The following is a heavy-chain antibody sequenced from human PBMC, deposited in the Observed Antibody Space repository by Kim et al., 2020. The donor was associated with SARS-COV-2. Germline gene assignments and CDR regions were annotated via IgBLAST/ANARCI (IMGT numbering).Heavy chain of an antibody. V-gene: IGHV3-30*04. D-gene: IGHD6-13*01. J-gene: IGHJ6*01. CDR1: GFTFSSYA. CDR2: ISYDGSNK. Sequence: GGSLRLSCAASGFTFSSYAMHWVRQAPGKGLEWVAVISYDGSNKYYADSVKGRFTISRDNSKNTLYLQMNSLRAEDTAVYYCARDRKAAAAYYYYYGMDV. CDR3: ARDRKAAAAYYYYYGMDV.